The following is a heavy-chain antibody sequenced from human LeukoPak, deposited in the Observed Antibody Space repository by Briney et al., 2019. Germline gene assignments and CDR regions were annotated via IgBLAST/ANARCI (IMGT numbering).Heavy chain of an antibody. CDR2: ISGSGDST. CDR3: ARQVGFCSDSTCYFDY. J-gene: IGHJ4*02. D-gene: IGHD3-22*01. Sequence: GGSLRLSCAASGFSFSSYWMHWVRQGPGKGLQWVSAISGSGDSTDYADSVKGRFTISRDNSKNILFLQMSSLRADDTAIYYCARQVGFCSDSTCYFDYWGQGALVTVSS. V-gene: IGHV3-23*01. CDR1: GFSFSSYW.